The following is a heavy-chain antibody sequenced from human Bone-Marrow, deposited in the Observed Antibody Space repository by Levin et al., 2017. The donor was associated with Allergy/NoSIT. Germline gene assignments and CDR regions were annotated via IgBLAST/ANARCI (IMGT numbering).Heavy chain of an antibody. V-gene: IGHV4-39*01. CDR3: ASSVYYSDSRGLTPKFDF. CDR2: IYYSGST. J-gene: IGHJ4*02. D-gene: IGHD3-22*01. CDR1: GGSISSIIYY. Sequence: SSETLSLTCTVSGGSISSIIYYWGWIRQPPGKGLEWIGSIYYSGSTYYNPSLKSRVTISVDTSKNQFSLNLSSVTAADTAVYYCASSVYYSDSRGLTPKFDFWGQGTLVTVAS.